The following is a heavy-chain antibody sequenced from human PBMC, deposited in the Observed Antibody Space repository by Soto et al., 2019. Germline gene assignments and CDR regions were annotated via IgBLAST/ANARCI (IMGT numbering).Heavy chain of an antibody. V-gene: IGHV4-31*03. J-gene: IGHJ5*02. CDR1: GGSISSGGYY. CDR2: IYYIGST. CDR3: ARSVFP. Sequence: SETLSLTCTVSGGSISSGGYYWSWIRQHPGKGLEWIGYIYYIGSTYYNPSLKSRVTISVDTSKNQFSPRLTSVTAADTAVYYCARSVFPWGQGTQVTVS.